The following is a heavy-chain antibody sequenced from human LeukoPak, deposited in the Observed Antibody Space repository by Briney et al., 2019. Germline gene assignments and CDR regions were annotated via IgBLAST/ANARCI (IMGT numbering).Heavy chain of an antibody. V-gene: IGHV1-18*01. J-gene: IGHJ4*02. Sequence: ASVKVSCKASGYTFTNYGISWVRQAPGQGLEWMGWISGYNDNTNYAQKFQGRLTVTTDTSTSTTYMELRSLRSDDTAVYYCARVEGQWLVFDYWGQGTLVTVSS. CDR3: ARVEGQWLVFDY. CDR1: GYTFTNYG. D-gene: IGHD6-19*01. CDR2: ISGYNDNT.